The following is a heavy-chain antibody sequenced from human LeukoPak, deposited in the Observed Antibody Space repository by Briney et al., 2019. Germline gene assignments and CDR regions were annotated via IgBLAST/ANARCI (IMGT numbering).Heavy chain of an antibody. CDR2: IYYSGST. V-gene: IGHV4-61*08. J-gene: IGHJ4*02. CDR1: GGSISSGGYY. D-gene: IGHD3-9*01. CDR3: ARGLRGYYDILTGRAYYFDY. Sequence: SQTLSLTCTVSGGSISSGGYYWSWIRQPPGKGLEWIGYIYYSGSTNYNPSLKSRVTISVDTSKNQFSLKLSSVTAADTAVYYCARGLRGYYDILTGRAYYFDYWGQGTLVTVSS.